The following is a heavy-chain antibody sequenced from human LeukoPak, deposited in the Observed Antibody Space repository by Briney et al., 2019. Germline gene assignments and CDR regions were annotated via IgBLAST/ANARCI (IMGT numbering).Heavy chain of an antibody. CDR2: INPNSGGT. J-gene: IGHJ6*02. D-gene: IGHD2-2*01. CDR1: GYTFTGYY. Sequence: GASVKVSCKASGYTFTGYYMHWVRQAPGQGLEWMGWINPNSGGTNYAQKFRSRVTMTRDTSISTAYMELSRLRSDDTAVYYCAAGGVVVVPAAIPAYYYYGMDVWGQGTTVTVSS. CDR3: AAGGVVVVPAAIPAYYYYGMDV. V-gene: IGHV1-2*02.